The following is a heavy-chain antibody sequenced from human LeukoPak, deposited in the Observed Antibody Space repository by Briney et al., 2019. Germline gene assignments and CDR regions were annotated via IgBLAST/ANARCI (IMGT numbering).Heavy chain of an antibody. J-gene: IGHJ4*02. Sequence: SETLSLTCTLSGGSISTYYWSWVRQPPGKGLEWIGYIYYTGSTDYNPSLKSRVTMSVDTSKNQFSLKLSSVTAADTAVYYCARENYYGSDYWGQGTLVTVSS. CDR2: IYYTGST. D-gene: IGHD3-10*01. V-gene: IGHV4-59*12. CDR3: ARENYYGSDY. CDR1: GGSISTYY.